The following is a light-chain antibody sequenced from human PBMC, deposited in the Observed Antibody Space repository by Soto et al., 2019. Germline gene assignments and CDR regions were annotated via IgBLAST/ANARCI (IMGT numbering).Light chain of an antibody. CDR1: KVFTTAT. CDR3: QQYGSSPPWT. Sequence: EIVLTQSPGTLSLSPGERATLSSRASKVFTTATLAWYQQNPGQAPRLLIYGASSRATGIPDRFSGSGSGTDFTLTISRLEPEDFAVYYCQQYGSSPPWTFGQGTKVEIK. J-gene: IGKJ1*01. CDR2: GAS. V-gene: IGKV3-20*01.